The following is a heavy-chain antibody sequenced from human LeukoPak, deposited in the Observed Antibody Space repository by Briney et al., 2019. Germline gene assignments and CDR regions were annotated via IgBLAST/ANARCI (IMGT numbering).Heavy chain of an antibody. V-gene: IGHV4-39*01. D-gene: IGHD5-12*01. CDR2: IYYSGST. CDR3: ARRGHWFDP. J-gene: IGHJ5*02. Sequence: PSETLSLTCTVSGGSIGSSSYYWGWIRQPPGKGLEWIGSIYYSGSTYYNPSLKSRVTISVDTSKNQFSLKLSSVTAADTAVYYCARRGHWFDPWGQGTLVTVSS. CDR1: GGSIGSSSYY.